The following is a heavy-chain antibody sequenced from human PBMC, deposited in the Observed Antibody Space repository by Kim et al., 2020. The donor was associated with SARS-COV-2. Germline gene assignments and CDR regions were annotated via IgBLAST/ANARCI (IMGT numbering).Heavy chain of an antibody. CDR1: GFTFSTYW. Sequence: GGSLRLSCAASGFTFSTYWMHWVRQVPGKGLVWVSGINSDGSSTNYVDSVKGRFTISRDNAKNTLYLQMNSLRVEDTALYYCVRDLSDAFDIWGQGTMVTVSS. CDR2: INSDGSST. V-gene: IGHV3-74*01. J-gene: IGHJ3*02. CDR3: VRDLSDAFDI.